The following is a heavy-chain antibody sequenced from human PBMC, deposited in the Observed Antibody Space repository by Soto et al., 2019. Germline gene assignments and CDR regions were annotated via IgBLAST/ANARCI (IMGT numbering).Heavy chain of an antibody. CDR1: GFTFSDYY. V-gene: IGHV3-11*01. J-gene: IGHJ4*02. D-gene: IGHD6-13*01. CDR3: ARAGSIAAAGTPDY. Sequence: GGSLRLSCAASGFTFSDYYMSWFRQAPGKGLEWVSYISGSGSTIHDADSVKGRFTISRDNAKNSLYLQMNSLRAEDTAVYYCARAGSIAAAGTPDYWGQGTLVTVSS. CDR2: ISGSGSTI.